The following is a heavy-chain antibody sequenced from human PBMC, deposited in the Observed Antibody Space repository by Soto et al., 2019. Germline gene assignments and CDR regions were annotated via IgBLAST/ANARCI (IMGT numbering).Heavy chain of an antibody. V-gene: IGHV3-23*01. CDR2: ISGSGGST. CDR3: AKFGYGSGWYVDYFDY. D-gene: IGHD6-19*01. Sequence: XGSLILSCSAAGFTFSSYAMSWVRQAPGKGLEWVSAISGSGGSTYYADSVKGRFTISRDNSKNTLYLQMNSLRAEDTAVYYCAKFGYGSGWYVDYFDYWGQGDLVTVSS. J-gene: IGHJ4*02. CDR1: GFTFSSYA.